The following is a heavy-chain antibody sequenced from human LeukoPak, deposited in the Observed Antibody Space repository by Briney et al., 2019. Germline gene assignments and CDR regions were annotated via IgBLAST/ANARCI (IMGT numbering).Heavy chain of an antibody. CDR3: ARVGANRSGFDY. V-gene: IGHV4-30-4*01. D-gene: IGHD4/OR15-4a*01. Sequence: SETLSLTCTVSGGSISSGDYYWSWIRQPPGKGLEWIGYIYYSGSTYYNPSLKSRVTISVDTSKNQFSLKPSSVTAADTAVYYCARVGANRSGFDYWGQGTLVTVSS. CDR2: IYYSGST. J-gene: IGHJ4*02. CDR1: GGSISSGDYY.